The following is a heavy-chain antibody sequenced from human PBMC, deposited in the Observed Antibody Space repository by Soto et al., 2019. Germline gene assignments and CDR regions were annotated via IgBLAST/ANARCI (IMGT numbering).Heavy chain of an antibody. CDR1: GFTFDDYA. J-gene: IGHJ4*02. D-gene: IGHD6-25*01. Sequence: EVQLVESGGALVQPGRSLRLSCEASGFTFDDYAIHWVRQAPGKGLEWVSGIGWNGGYIGYADFVKGRFTISRDNAKNSVSLQMNSLSPEDSAFYYCVKDINPLTARTSHFDHWGQGTLVTVSS. CDR2: IGWNGGYI. CDR3: VKDINPLTARTSHFDH. V-gene: IGHV3-9*01.